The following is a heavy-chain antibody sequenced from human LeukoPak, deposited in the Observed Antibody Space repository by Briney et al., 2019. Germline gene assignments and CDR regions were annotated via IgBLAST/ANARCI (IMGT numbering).Heavy chain of an antibody. V-gene: IGHV1-2*02. CDR3: ARPAPAASGFVDY. Sequence: ASVKVSCKASGYTFTGYYTHWVRQAPGQGLEWMGWINPNSGGTNYAQKFQGRVTMTRDTSISTAYMELSRLRSDDTAVYYCARPAPAASGFVDYWGQGTLVTVSS. D-gene: IGHD2-2*01. CDR1: GYTFTGYY. CDR2: INPNSGGT. J-gene: IGHJ4*02.